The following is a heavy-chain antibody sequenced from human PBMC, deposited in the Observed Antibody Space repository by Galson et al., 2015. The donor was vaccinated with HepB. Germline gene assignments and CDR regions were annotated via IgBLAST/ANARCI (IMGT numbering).Heavy chain of an antibody. Sequence: SLRLSCAASGFTFSTYGMHWVRQASGKGLEWVAFIAHDGSKKYCVDPVKGRFTISRDNSDNTLYLQMNSLRPEDTAVYFCAKPSDTYSSYALDVWGQGTTVIVSS. CDR2: IAHDGSKK. D-gene: IGHD2-21*01. CDR3: AKPSDTYSSYALDV. J-gene: IGHJ6*02. V-gene: IGHV3-30*18. CDR1: GFTFSTYG.